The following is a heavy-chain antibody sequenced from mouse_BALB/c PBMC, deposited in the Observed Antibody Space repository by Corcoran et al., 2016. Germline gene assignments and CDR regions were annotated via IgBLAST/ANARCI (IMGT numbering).Heavy chain of an antibody. CDR1: GFNIKDTY. V-gene: IGHV14-3*02. CDR3: ANWDGYFDV. D-gene: IGHD4-1*01. CDR2: IDPANGNT. Sequence: EVQLQPSGAVLVKPGASVKLSCTASGFNIKDTYMHWVKQRPEQGLEWIGRIDPANGNTKYDPKFQGKATITADTSSNTAYLQLSSLTSEDTAVYYCANWDGYFDVWGAGTTVTVSS. J-gene: IGHJ1*01.